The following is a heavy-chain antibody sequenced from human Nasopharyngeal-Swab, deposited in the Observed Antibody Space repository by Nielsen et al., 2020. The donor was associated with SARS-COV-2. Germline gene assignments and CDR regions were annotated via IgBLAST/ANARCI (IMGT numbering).Heavy chain of an antibody. V-gene: IGHV3-21*01. D-gene: IGHD3-3*01. CDR3: ARDRSGFGFDF. CDR2: VSTGGDYI. J-gene: IGHJ4*02. Sequence: GGSLRLSCAASGFTFRFYTMHWVRQAPGKGLEWASSVSTGGDYIHYADLVQGRFAISRDNAKDSLYLQMNSLRAEDTAIYYCARDRSGFGFDFWGQGALVTVSP. CDR1: GFTFRFYT.